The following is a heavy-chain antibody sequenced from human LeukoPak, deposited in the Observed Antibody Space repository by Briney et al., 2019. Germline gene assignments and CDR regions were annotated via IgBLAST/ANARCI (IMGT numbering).Heavy chain of an antibody. CDR2: INSDGNEG. J-gene: IGHJ3*01. V-gene: IGHV3-7*03. D-gene: IGHD6-6*01. Sequence: GGSLRLSCAVSGFTFSGFWMSWSRQAPGKGLEWVAGINSDGNEGFYADVVKGRFTISRDNAKNSLYLQINSLRAEDTAVYYCARSSYSSSSSVWGQGTMVTVSS. CDR1: GFTFSGFW. CDR3: ARSSYSSSSSV.